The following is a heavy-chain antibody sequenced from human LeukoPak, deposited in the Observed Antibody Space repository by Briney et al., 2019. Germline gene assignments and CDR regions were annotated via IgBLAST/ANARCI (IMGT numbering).Heavy chain of an antibody. J-gene: IGHJ4*02. D-gene: IGHD2-8*01. Sequence: ASVKVSCKASGYTFTGYYMHWVREAPGQGLEWMGWINPNSGGTNYAQKFQGRVTMTRDTPISTAYMELSRLRSDDTAVYYCASGCTNGVCLDYWGQGTLVTVSS. CDR1: GYTFTGYY. CDR2: INPNSGGT. CDR3: ASGCTNGVCLDY. V-gene: IGHV1-2*02.